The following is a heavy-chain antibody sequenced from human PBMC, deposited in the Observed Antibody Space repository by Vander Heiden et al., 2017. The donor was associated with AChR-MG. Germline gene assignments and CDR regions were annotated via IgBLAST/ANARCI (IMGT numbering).Heavy chain of an antibody. CDR2: IDHLGNI. CDR3: VRDRRRALQCSYTGCSYYFYGMDI. D-gene: IGHD3-10*02. Sequence: QVQVQQWGAGLVQPSETLSLTCVVSGDSYSEHALTWVRQTPGKGLEWIGSIDHLGNINHSPSLQSRATISSAASRNQVSLTLTSATAADTAVYFCVRDRRRALQCSYTGCSYYFYGMDIWGQGTSVTVSS. J-gene: IGHJ6*02. V-gene: IGHV4-34*02. CDR1: GDSYSEHA.